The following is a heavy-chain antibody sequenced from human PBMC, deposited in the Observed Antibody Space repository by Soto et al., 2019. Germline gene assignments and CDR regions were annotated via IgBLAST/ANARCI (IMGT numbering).Heavy chain of an antibody. V-gene: IGHV4-34*01. Sequence: SETLSLTCAVYGGSFSGYYWSWIRQPPGKGLEWIGEINHSGSTNYNPSLKSRVTISVDTSKNQFSLKLSSVTAADTAVYYCARGVVLHWFDPWGQGTLVTVSS. CDR2: INHSGST. CDR3: ARGVVLHWFDP. CDR1: GGSFSGYY. D-gene: IGHD2-15*01. J-gene: IGHJ5*02.